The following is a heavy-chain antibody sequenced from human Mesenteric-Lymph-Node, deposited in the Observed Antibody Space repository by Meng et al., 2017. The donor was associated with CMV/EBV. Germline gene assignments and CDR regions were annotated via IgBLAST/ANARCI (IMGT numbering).Heavy chain of an antibody. V-gene: IGHV4-39*01. Sequence: SGDSISSRSDCWGWIRQPPGKGLEWIGSVYYSANTYYNPSLKSRVTISADTSKNQLSLQLTSVTAADTAVYFCARHKWDYQWFLDLWGRGTLVTVSS. CDR2: VYYSANT. CDR3: ARHKWDYQWFLDL. J-gene: IGHJ2*01. CDR1: GDSISSRSDC. D-gene: IGHD1-26*01.